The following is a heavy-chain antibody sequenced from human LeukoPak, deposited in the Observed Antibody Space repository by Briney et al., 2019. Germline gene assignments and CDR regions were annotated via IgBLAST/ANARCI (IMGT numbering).Heavy chain of an antibody. J-gene: IGHJ5*02. V-gene: IGHV4-59*08. CDR1: GGSISSYY. CDR2: IYYSGST. D-gene: IGHD6-19*01. Sequence: PSETLSLTCTVSGGSISSYYWSWIRQPPGKGLEWIGHIYYSGSTNYNPSLKSRVTISVDTSKNQFSLKLSSVTAADTAVYYCARIAVPSIYNWFDPWGQGTLVTVSS. CDR3: ARIAVPSIYNWFDP.